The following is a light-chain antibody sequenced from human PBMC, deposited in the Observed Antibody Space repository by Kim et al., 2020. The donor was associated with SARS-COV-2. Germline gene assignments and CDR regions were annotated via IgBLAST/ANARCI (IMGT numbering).Light chain of an antibody. V-gene: IGLV3-1*01. Sequence: SYELTQPPSVSVSPGQTASITCSGDKLGDKYACWYQQKPGQSPVLVIYQDSKRPSGIPERFSGSNSGNTATLTISGTQAMDEADHYCQAWDSSTGVFGGG. CDR2: QDS. J-gene: IGLJ3*02. CDR1: KLGDKY. CDR3: QAWDSSTGV.